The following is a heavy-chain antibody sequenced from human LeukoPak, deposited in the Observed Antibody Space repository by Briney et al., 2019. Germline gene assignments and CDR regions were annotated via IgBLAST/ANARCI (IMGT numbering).Heavy chain of an antibody. J-gene: IGHJ4*02. D-gene: IGHD3-3*01. Sequence: PGGSLRLSCAASGFTFDYYAMHWVRQAPGKGLEWVSLISWDGGSTYYADSVKGRFTISRDNSKNSLYLQMNSLRADDTALYYWAKGNFGVVDYWGQGTLVTVSS. V-gene: IGHV3-43D*03. CDR3: AKGNFGVVDY. CDR2: ISWDGGST. CDR1: GFTFDYYA.